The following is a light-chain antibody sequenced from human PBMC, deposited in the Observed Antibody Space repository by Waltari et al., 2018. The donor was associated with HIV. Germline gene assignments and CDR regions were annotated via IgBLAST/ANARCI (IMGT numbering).Light chain of an antibody. CDR3: VVWDDSLSGVV. CDR1: MSNIGRTN. Sequence: QSVLTQPPAASGTPGQRVTISCSGSMSNIGRTNVYWYRHVPGTAPKLLMYRNDQRPSGVPDRFSGSKSGTSASLAISGLRSEDESDYYCVVWDDSLSGVVFGGGTKLTVL. CDR2: RND. J-gene: IGLJ2*01. V-gene: IGLV1-47*01.